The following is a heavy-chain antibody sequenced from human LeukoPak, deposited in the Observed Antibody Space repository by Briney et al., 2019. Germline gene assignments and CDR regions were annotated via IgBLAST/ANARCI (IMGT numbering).Heavy chain of an antibody. D-gene: IGHD2-21*02. CDR2: IWYDGSNK. V-gene: IGHV3-33*01. CDR1: GFTFSSYG. CDR3: ARGGWVVVTASFDY. J-gene: IGHJ4*02. Sequence: GGSLRLSCAASGFTFSSYGMHWVRQAPGKGLEWVAVIWYDGSNKYYTDSVKGRFTISRDNSKNTLYLQMNSLRAEDTAVYYCARGGWVVVTASFDYWGQGTLVTVSS.